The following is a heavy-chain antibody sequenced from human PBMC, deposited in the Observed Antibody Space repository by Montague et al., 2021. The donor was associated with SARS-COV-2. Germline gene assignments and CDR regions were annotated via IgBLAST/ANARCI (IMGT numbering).Heavy chain of an antibody. Sequence: TLSLTCTVSGDSITSKTHYWDWVRQPAGKGLEWIGRLLTSGATXFXXXXKXRLTISRDTSKNEFYLKLSSVTAADTAVYYCARDSPHFDFWRGHYGDKYYMDIWGKGTTVTVS. CDR2: LLTSGAT. CDR1: GDSITSKTHY. D-gene: IGHD3-3*01. J-gene: IGHJ6*03. CDR3: ARDSPHFDFWRGHYGDKYYMDI. V-gene: IGHV4-61*02.